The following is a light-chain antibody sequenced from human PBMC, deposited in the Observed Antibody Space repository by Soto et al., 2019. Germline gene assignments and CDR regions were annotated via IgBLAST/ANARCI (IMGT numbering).Light chain of an antibody. CDR1: SSNIGSNT. CDR2: SNN. Sequence: QSVLTQPPSASGTPGQRVTISCSGSSSNIGSNTVNWYQQLPGTAPKLVIYSNNQRPSGVPDRFSGSKSGTSASLAISGLQSEDEADYYCVAWDDILKGYVVFGGGTKVTVL. V-gene: IGLV1-44*01. CDR3: VAWDDILKGYVV. J-gene: IGLJ2*01.